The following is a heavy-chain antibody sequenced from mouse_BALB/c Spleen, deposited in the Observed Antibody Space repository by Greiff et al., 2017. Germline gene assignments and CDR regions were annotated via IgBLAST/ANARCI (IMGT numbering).Heavy chain of an antibody. CDR1: GFTFSSFG. J-gene: IGHJ4*01. CDR3: ARAGLRRDYYAMDY. Sequence: DVMLVESGGGLVQPGGSRKLSCAASGFTFSSFGMHWVRQAPEKGLEWVAYISSGSSTIYYADTVKGRFTISRDNPKNTLFLQMTSLRSEDTAMYYCARAGLRRDYYAMDYWGQGTSVTVSS. D-gene: IGHD2-2*01. CDR2: ISSGSSTI. V-gene: IGHV5-17*02.